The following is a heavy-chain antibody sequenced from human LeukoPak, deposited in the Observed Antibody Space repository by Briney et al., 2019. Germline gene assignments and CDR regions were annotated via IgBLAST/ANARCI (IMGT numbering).Heavy chain of an antibody. V-gene: IGHV4-59*01. CDR1: GGSITSYY. J-gene: IGHJ4*02. CDR3: ARLTPAWGYPDY. D-gene: IGHD3-16*02. Sequence: SETLSLTCTVSGGSITSYYWSWIRQPPGKGLEWIGYIYYSGSTNYNPSLKSRVTISVDTSKNQFSLKLSSVTAADTAVYYCARLTPAWGYPDYWGQGTLVTVSS. CDR2: IYYSGST.